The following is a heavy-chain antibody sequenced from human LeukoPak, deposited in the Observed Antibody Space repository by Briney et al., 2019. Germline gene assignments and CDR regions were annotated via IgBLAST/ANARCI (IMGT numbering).Heavy chain of an antibody. Sequence: KPSETLSLTCAAYGGSFSGYYWSWIRQPPGKGLEWIGEINHSGSTNYNPSLKSRVTISVDTSKNQFSLKLSSVTAADTAVYYCARVYTGYSTYADYWGQGTLVTVSS. CDR2: INHSGST. V-gene: IGHV4-34*01. D-gene: IGHD3/OR15-3a*01. J-gene: IGHJ4*02. CDR3: ARVYTGYSTYADY. CDR1: GGSFSGYY.